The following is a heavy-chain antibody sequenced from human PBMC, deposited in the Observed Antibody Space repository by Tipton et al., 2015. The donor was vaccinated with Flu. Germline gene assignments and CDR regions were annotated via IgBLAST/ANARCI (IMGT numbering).Heavy chain of an antibody. CDR3: TRSTDYGSRSAPYSDY. CDR2: IQQHGSEK. J-gene: IGHJ4*02. Sequence: SLRLSCAASGFTFSNSWMTWVRQAPGKGLQWVANIQQHGSEKLYVDSVKGRFTISRDNTKNSLYLQMNSLRVEDTAVYYCTRSTDYGSRSAPYSDYWGQGTLVTVSS. CDR1: GFTFSNSW. V-gene: IGHV3-7*03. D-gene: IGHD4-23*01.